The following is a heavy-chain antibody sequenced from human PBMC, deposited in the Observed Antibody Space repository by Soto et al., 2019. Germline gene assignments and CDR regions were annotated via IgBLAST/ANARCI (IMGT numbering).Heavy chain of an antibody. V-gene: IGHV1-58*01. CDR1: GFTFTSSA. CDR2: IVVGSGNT. J-gene: IGHJ6*02. CDR3: AADGIQLSASYYYYGMDV. Sequence: SVKVSCKASGFTFTSSAVQWVRQARGQRLEWIGWIVVGSGNTNYAQKFQERVTITRDMSTSTAYMELSSLRSEDTAVYYCAADGIQLSASYYYYGMDVWGQGTTVTVSS. D-gene: IGHD5-18*01.